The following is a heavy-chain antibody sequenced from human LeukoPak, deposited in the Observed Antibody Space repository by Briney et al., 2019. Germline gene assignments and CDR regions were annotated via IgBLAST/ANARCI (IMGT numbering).Heavy chain of an antibody. CDR2: ICTSGST. V-gene: IGHV4-61*02. CDR3: ARSLYYYYYMDV. CDR1: GGAISSGSYY. Sequence: VQLQESGPGLVKPSQTLSLTCTVSGGAISSGSYYWRWIRQPAGQGLEWIGRICTSGSTNYNPSLKSRVTISVDTSKNQFSLKLSSVTAADTAVYYCARSLYYYYYMDVWGKGTTVTVSS. J-gene: IGHJ6*03.